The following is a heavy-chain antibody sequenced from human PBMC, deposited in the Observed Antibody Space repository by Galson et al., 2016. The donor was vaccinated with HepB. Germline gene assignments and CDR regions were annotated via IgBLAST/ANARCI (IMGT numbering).Heavy chain of an antibody. CDR2: ISGSGDDT. V-gene: IGHV3-23*01. D-gene: IGHD7-27*01. CDR1: GFTFSNYA. CDR3: ARGGDPDYYYYGFDV. Sequence: SLRLSCAGSGFTFSNYAMTWVRQAPGKGLEWVSAISGSGDDTYYADSVKGRFTISRDNSKNTLYLQMNSLRVEDTAVYYCARGGDPDYYYYGFDVWGQGTTVTVSS. J-gene: IGHJ6*02.